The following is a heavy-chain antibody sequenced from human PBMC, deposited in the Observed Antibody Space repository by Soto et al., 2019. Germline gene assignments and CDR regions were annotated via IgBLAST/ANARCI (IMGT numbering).Heavy chain of an antibody. J-gene: IGHJ6*02. CDR2: ISSRSDTL. D-gene: IGHD2-15*01. Sequence: GGSLRLSCEGSGFTFSAYAMNWVRQAPGKGLEWVSYISSRSDTLYYADSVKGRFTISRDDAKNSVYLQVNNLRDEDTAVYYCARDWDIVILSVPIPNYNYGMDVWGQGTTVTVSS. CDR3: ARDWDIVILSVPIPNYNYGMDV. CDR1: GFTFSAYA. V-gene: IGHV3-48*02.